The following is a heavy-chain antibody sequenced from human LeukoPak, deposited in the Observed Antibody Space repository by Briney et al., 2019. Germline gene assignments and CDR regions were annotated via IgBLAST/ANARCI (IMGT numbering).Heavy chain of an antibody. CDR3: ARRGSSWYVD. J-gene: IGHJ4*02. Sequence: HGESLKISCKGSGYSFTSYWIAWVRQMPGKGLEWMGIIYPADSDTKYSPSFQGQVTISADKSISTAYLQWSSLKASDTAMYYCARRGSSWYVDWGQGTLVTVSS. V-gene: IGHV5-51*01. D-gene: IGHD6-13*01. CDR1: GYSFTSYW. CDR2: IYPADSDT.